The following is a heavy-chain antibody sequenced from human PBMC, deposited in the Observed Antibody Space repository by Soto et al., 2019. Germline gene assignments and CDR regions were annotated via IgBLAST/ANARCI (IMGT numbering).Heavy chain of an antibody. D-gene: IGHD3-10*01. J-gene: IGHJ6*02. Sequence: EVQLVESGGGLVKPGGSLRLSCAASGFTFNYYTMNWVRQAPGKGLEWVSSISQDSSYKFYVDSLRGRLIISRDNAKNSLYLQMHSLRAEDTAVYFCARERPAVPSANYYSLPEGYSLDVWGQGTTVTVSS. CDR1: GFTFNYYT. V-gene: IGHV3-21*01. CDR3: ARERPAVPSANYYSLPEGYSLDV. CDR2: ISQDSSYK.